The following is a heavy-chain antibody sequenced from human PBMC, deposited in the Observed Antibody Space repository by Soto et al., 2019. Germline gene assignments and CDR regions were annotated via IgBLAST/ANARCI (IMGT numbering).Heavy chain of an antibody. CDR1: GGSISSYY. CDR3: ARTLDY. J-gene: IGHJ4*02. Sequence: ASETLSLTCTVSGGSISSYYWSWIRQPPGRGLEWIGYIYYSGSTYYNPSLKSRVTISVDTSKNQFSLKLSSVTAADTAVYYCARTLDYWGQGTLVTVSS. CDR2: IYYSGST. V-gene: IGHV4-59*06.